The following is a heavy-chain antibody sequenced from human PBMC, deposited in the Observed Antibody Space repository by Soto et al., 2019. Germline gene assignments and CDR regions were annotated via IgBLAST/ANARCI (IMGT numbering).Heavy chain of an antibody. D-gene: IGHD4-4*01. CDR3: AKDLAGPPKFWDYSYPDRKYYYYYYMDV. CDR1: GFTFSSYA. V-gene: IGHV3-23*01. J-gene: IGHJ6*03. Sequence: GGSLRLSCAASGFTFSSYAMSWVRQAPGKGLEWVSAISGSGGSTYYADSVKGRFTISRDNSKNTLYLQMNSLRAEDTAVYYCAKDLAGPPKFWDYSYPDRKYYYYYYMDVWGKGTTVTVSS. CDR2: ISGSGGST.